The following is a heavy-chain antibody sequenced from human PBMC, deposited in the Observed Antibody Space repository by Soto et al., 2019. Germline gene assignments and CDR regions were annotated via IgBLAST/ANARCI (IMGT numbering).Heavy chain of an antibody. V-gene: IGHV1-58*01. D-gene: IGHD3-22*01. CDR3: AADPHYYDSSGYYAY. J-gene: IGHJ4*02. CDR2: IVVGSGNT. Sequence: SVKVSCKASGFTFTSSAVQWVRQARGQRLEWIGWIVVGSGNTNYAQKFQERVTITRDMSTSTAYMELSSLRSEDTAVYYCAADPHYYDSSGYYAYWGQGTLVTVS. CDR1: GFTFTSSA.